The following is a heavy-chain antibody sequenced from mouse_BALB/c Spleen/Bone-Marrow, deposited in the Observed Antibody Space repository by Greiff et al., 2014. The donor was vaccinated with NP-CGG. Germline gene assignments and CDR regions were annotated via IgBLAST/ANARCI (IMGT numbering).Heavy chain of an antibody. CDR3: ARKVWYYAMDY. CDR1: GYTFTSYV. CDR2: INPYTDGT. J-gene: IGHJ4*01. Sequence: VQLQQSGPELAKPGASVKMSCKASGYTFTSYVMHWVKQKPGQGLEWIGYINPYTDGTKYNEKFKGKATLTSDKSSSTAYMELSSLTSEDSAVYYCARKVWYYAMDYWGQGTSVTVSS. D-gene: IGHD2-10*02. V-gene: IGHV1-14*01.